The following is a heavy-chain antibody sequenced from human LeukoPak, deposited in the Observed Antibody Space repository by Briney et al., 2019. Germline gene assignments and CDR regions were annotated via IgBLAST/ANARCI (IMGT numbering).Heavy chain of an antibody. CDR2: INPNSGGT. Sequence: ASVKVSCKASGYTFTGYYMHWVRQAPGQGLEWMGWINPNSGGTNYAQKFQGRVTMTRDTSISTAYMELSRLRSDDTAVYYCARVISNCSGGSCYYHWFDPWGQGTLVTVSS. V-gene: IGHV1-2*02. CDR1: GYTFTGYY. CDR3: ARVISNCSGGSCYYHWFDP. D-gene: IGHD2-15*01. J-gene: IGHJ5*02.